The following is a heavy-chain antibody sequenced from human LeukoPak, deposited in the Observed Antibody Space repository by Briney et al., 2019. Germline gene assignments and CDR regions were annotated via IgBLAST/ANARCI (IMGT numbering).Heavy chain of an antibody. D-gene: IGHD2-15*01. CDR3: AIYCSGGSCYPARWFDP. Sequence: ASVKVSCKASGYTFTSYGISWVRQAPGQGLEWMGWISAYNGNTNYAQKLQGRVTTTTDTSTSTAYMELRSLRSDDTAVYYCAIYCSGGSCYPARWFDPWGQGTLVTVSS. V-gene: IGHV1-18*04. CDR1: GYTFTSYG. J-gene: IGHJ5*02. CDR2: ISAYNGNT.